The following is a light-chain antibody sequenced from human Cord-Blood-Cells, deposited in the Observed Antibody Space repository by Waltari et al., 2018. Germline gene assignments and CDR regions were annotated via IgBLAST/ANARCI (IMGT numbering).Light chain of an antibody. CDR1: QSVSSN. V-gene: IGKV3-15*01. CDR3: QQYNNWPPFT. CDR2: GAS. J-gene: IGKJ3*01. Sequence: EIVMTQSPATLSVSPGERATLSCRASQSVSSNLAWYQQKPGQAPRLLIYGASTRATGIPARFRGSGSGKEFTLTISSLQAEDFAVYYCQQYNNWPPFTFGPGTKVDIK.